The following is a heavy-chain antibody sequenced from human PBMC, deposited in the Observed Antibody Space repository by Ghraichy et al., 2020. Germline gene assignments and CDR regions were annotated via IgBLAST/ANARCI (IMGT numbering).Heavy chain of an antibody. CDR3: ARGGLESVTTMVRGVIITPYFDL. CDR1: GYTFTGYY. D-gene: IGHD3-10*01. J-gene: IGHJ2*01. Sequence: ASVKVSCKASGYTFTGYYMHWVRQAPGQGLEWMGWINPNSGGTNYAQKFQGRVTMTRDTSISTAYMELSRLRSDDTAVYYCARGGLESVTTMVRGVIITPYFDLWGRGTLVTVSS. V-gene: IGHV1-2*02. CDR2: INPNSGGT.